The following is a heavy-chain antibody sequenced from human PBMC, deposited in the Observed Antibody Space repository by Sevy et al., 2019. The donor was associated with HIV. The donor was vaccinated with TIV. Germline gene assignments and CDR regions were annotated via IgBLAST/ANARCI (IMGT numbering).Heavy chain of an antibody. D-gene: IGHD2-15*01. CDR3: ARRWVVVAKGWLDP. V-gene: IGHV4-39*01. CDR1: GGPISNGDNY. Sequence: SETLSLTCTVSGGPISNGDNYWVLIRQPPGKGLEWIGSIYFSGSTYYNPSLQSRVTISVDTSKNQFSLNLRSVTAADTAVYYCARRWVVVAKGWLDPWGQGTLVTVSS. J-gene: IGHJ5*02. CDR2: IYFSGST.